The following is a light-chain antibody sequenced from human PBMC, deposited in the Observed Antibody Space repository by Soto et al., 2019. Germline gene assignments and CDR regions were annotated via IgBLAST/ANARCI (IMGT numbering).Light chain of an antibody. CDR2: SVS. CDR3: SSYTSSSTYL. Sequence: QSALTQPASVSGSPGQSVTISCTGTSSDVGAYNSVSWYQQHPDKAPKLIIYSVSHRSSGVSDRFSGSKSDNTASLTISGLHTDDEAEYYCSSYTSSSTYLFGTGTKVTVL. CDR1: SSDVGAYNS. J-gene: IGLJ1*01. V-gene: IGLV2-14*03.